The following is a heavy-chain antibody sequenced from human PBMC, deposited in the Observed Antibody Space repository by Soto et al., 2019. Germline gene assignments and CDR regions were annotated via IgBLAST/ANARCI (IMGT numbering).Heavy chain of an antibody. J-gene: IGHJ3*02. Sequence: ASVKVSCKASGYTFTSYGISWVRQAPGQGLEWMGWISAYNGNTNYAQKLQGRVTMTTDTSTSTAYMELRSLGSDDTAVYYCAGNYGDYGIYAFDIWGQETMVTVSS. D-gene: IGHD4-17*01. CDR3: AGNYGDYGIYAFDI. CDR2: ISAYNGNT. V-gene: IGHV1-18*01. CDR1: GYTFTSYG.